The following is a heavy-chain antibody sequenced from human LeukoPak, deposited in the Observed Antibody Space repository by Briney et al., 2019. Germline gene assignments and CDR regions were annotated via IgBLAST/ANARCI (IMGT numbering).Heavy chain of an antibody. D-gene: IGHD3-22*01. V-gene: IGHV3-48*01. CDR2: ISSSGSTM. J-gene: IGHJ3*02. CDR1: GFTFSSYT. CDR3: ARDHHRRLYDSQARDTFDI. Sequence: GGSLRLSCAASGFTFSSYTMNWVRQAPGKGLEWVSYISSSGSTMYYADSVKGRFSISRDNAKNSLYLQVNGLRAEDTAVYYCARDHHRRLYDSQARDTFDIWGQGTMVTVSS.